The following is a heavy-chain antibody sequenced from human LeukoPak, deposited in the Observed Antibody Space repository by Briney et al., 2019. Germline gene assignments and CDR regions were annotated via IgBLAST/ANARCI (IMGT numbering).Heavy chain of an antibody. CDR1: GYTFTGYY. J-gene: IGHJ4*02. V-gene: IGHV1-2*06. CDR3: ARAETGDFWSGYYGSGYFDY. Sequence: ASVKVSCKASGYTFTGYYMHWVRPAPGQGLEWMGRINPNSGGTNYAQKFQGRVTMTRDTSISTAYMELSRLRSDDTAVYYCARAETGDFWSGYYGSGYFDYWGQGTLVTVSS. D-gene: IGHD3-3*01. CDR2: INPNSGGT.